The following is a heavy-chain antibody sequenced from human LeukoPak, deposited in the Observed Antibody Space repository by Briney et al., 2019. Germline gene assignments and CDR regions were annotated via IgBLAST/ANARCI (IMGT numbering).Heavy chain of an antibody. CDR1: GYSISSGYY. CDR3: ASHTVTLSYFDY. Sequence: SETLSLTCAVSGYSISSGYYWGWIRQPPGKGLEWIGSIYHSGSTYYNPSLKSRVTISVDTSKNQFSLKLNSVTAADTAVYYCASHTVTLSYFDYWGQGTLVTVSS. V-gene: IGHV4-38-2*01. CDR2: IYHSGST. J-gene: IGHJ4*02. D-gene: IGHD4-17*01.